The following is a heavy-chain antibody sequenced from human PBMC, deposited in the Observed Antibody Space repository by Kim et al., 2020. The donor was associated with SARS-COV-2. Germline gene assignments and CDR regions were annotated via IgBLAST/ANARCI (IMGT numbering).Heavy chain of an antibody. CDR2: TYYRSKWYH. D-gene: IGHD2-2*01. CDR1: GDSVSSNNVA. CDR3: ARGGRGYCSSSTCYFDF. V-gene: IGHV6-1*01. J-gene: IGHJ4*02. Sequence: SQTLSLTCAISGDSVSSNNVAWNWLRQSPSRGLEWLGRTYYRSKWYHDYAVSVKTRITINPDTSKNQFSLQLNSVTPEDTAAYYCARGGRGYCSSSTCYFDFWGQGTLVTVSS.